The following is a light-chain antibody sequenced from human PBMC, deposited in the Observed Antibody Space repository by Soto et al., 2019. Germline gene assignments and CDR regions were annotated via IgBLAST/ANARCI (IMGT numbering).Light chain of an antibody. J-gene: IGLJ1*01. V-gene: IGLV2-14*03. CDR2: DVN. Sequence: QSALTQPASVSGSPGQSITISCTGTSSDVGGYNFVSWYQQHPGKVPKLMIFDVNRRPSGVSDRFSCSKSGNTASLTISGLQANEESDYYCCAYTSSSTHVFGSGTKLTVL. CDR3: CAYTSSSTHV. CDR1: SSDVGGYNF.